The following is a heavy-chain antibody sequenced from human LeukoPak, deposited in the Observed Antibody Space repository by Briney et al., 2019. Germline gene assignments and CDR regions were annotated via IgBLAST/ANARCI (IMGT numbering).Heavy chain of an antibody. J-gene: IGHJ4*02. CDR1: GFTFSSYA. V-gene: IGHV3-23*01. CDR3: AKTFKVWSYGYYFDY. CDR2: ISGSGGST. Sequence: GSLRLSCAASGFTFSSYAMGWVRQAPGKGLEWVSAISGSGGSTYYADSVKGRFTISRDNSKNTLYLQMNSLRAEDTAVYYCAKTFKVWSYGYYFDYWGQGTLVTVSS. D-gene: IGHD5-18*01.